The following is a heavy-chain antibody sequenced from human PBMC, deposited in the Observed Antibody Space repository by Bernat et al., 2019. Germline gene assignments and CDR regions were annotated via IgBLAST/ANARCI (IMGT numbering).Heavy chain of an antibody. CDR1: GFTFSSYA. J-gene: IGHJ3*02. V-gene: IGHV3-23*01. CDR3: AKVLLWFGELSVDAFDI. CDR2: ISGSGGST. D-gene: IGHD3-10*01. Sequence: EVQLLESGGGLVQPGGSLRLSCAASGFTFSSYAMSWVRQAPGKGLEWVSAISGSGGSTYYADSVKGRFTISRDNSKNTLYLQMNSLRAEDTAVYYCAKVLLWFGELSVDAFDIWGQGTMVTVSS.